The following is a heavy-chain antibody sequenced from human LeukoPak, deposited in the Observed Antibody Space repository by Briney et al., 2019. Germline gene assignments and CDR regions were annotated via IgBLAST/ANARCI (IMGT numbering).Heavy chain of an antibody. Sequence: GGSLRLSCAASGFPLSSYSINWVRQAPGKGLEWVSYISSSGSAIYYVDSVKGRFTVSRNNAKNSLFLQMNSPRAEDTAVYYCVRVKGSYFDYWGQGALVTVSS. CDR1: GFPLSSYS. CDR2: ISSSGSAI. CDR3: VRVKGSYFDY. V-gene: IGHV3-48*01. D-gene: IGHD2-15*01. J-gene: IGHJ4*02.